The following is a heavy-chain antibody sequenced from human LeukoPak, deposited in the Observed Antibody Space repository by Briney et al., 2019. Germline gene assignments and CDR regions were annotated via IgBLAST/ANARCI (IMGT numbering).Heavy chain of an antibody. CDR2: IYHSGST. CDR1: GYSISSGYY. D-gene: IGHD5-18*01. V-gene: IGHV4-38-2*02. Sequence: ASETLSLTCTVSGYSISSGYYWGWIRQPPGKGLEWIGSIYHSGSTYYNPSLKSRVTISVDTSKNQFSLKLSSVTAADTAVYYCARESRALDTGYWGQGALVTVSS. CDR3: ARESRALDTGY. J-gene: IGHJ4*02.